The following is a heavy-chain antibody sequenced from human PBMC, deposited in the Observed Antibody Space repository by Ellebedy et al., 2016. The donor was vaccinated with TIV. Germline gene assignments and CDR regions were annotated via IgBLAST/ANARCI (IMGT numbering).Heavy chain of an antibody. CDR3: ARVVTALGGVYYFDY. CDR2: IYYSGST. V-gene: IGHV4-31*01. J-gene: IGHJ4*02. CDR1: GGSISSGGYY. D-gene: IGHD2-21*02. Sequence: SETLSLTCTVSGGSISSGGYYWSWIRQHPGKGLEWIGYIYYSGSTYSNPSLKSLVTISVDTSKNQFSLRLSSVTAADTAVYYCARVVTALGGVYYFDYWGQGILVTVSS.